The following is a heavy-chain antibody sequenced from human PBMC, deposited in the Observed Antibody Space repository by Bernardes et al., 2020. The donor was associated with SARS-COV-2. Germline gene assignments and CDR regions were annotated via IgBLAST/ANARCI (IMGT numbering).Heavy chain of an antibody. CDR3: ARWGVDSSGYYHERAFDI. Sequence: SVKVSCKASGGTFSSYAISWVRQAPGQGLEWMGGIIPIFGTANYAQKFQGRVTITADESTSTAYMELSSLRSEDTAVYYCARWGVDSSGYYHERAFDIWGQGTMVTVSS. D-gene: IGHD3-22*01. CDR1: GGTFSSYA. V-gene: IGHV1-69*13. J-gene: IGHJ3*02. CDR2: IIPIFGTA.